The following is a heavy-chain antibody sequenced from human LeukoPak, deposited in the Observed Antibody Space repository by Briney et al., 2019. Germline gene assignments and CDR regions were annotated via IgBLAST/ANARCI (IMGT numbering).Heavy chain of an antibody. CDR2: IYTSGST. Sequence: PSETLSLTCTVSGGSISSYYWSWIRQPAGKGLEWIGRIYTSGSTNYNPSLKSRVTMSVDTSKNQFSLKLSSVTAADTAVYYCAREWYFDDSSSWYLGWFDPWGQGTLVTVSS. J-gene: IGHJ5*02. V-gene: IGHV4-4*07. CDR3: AREWYFDDSSSWYLGWFDP. CDR1: GGSISSYY. D-gene: IGHD6-13*01.